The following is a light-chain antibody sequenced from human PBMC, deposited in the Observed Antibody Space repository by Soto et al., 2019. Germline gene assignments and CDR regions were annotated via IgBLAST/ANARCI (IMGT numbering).Light chain of an antibody. Sequence: QSALTQPASVSGSPGQSITISFSGTSSDVGGYKYVSWYQQHPGKAPKLMIYEVSYRPSGVSNRFSGSKSGNTASLTISGLQAEDEADYYCSSYTTSKTLVFGTGTKLTVL. CDR2: EVS. CDR3: SSYTTSKTLV. J-gene: IGLJ1*01. V-gene: IGLV2-14*01. CDR1: SSDVGGYKY.